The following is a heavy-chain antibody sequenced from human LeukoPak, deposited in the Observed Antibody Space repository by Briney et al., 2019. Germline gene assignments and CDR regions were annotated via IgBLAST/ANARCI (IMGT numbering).Heavy chain of an antibody. V-gene: IGHV4-39*01. Sequence: LETLSLTCTVSGGSIISSSYYWGWIRQYPGKRLEWIGSIYYSGSHYYHPFLKGRVTIFVDTSKNQFSLKLGSVTAADTAGYYCARYAVEYRGGYFDSWGQGSLVT. CDR1: GGSIISSSYY. D-gene: IGHD1-26*01. CDR2: IYYSGSH. J-gene: IGHJ4*02. CDR3: ARYAVEYRGGYFDS.